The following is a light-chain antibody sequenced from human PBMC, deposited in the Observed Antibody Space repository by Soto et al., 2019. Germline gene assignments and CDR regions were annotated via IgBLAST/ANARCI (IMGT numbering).Light chain of an antibody. CDR3: RQWTSWPYT. CDR1: QSPLYSDGNTY. CDR2: KVS. Sequence: DVVMTQSPLSLPVTLGQPASISCRSSQSPLYSDGNTYLSWFHQSPGQSPRRLIYKVSHRDSGVPDRFSGSGSGTDFTLQINRVEAEDLGVYYCRQWTSWPYTVGQGTKLDIK. V-gene: IGKV2-30*01. J-gene: IGKJ2*01.